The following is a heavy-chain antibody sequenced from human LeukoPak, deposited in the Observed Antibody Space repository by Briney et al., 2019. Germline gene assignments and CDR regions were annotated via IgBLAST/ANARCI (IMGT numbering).Heavy chain of an antibody. CDR3: ARGLGATDFDY. Sequence: HGESLKISCAASGFTFSSYSMNWVRQAPGKGLEWVSSISGSSYYIYFTDSVKGRFTISRDNAKNSLYLQMNSLRAEDTAVYYCARGLGATDFDYWGQGTLVTVSS. CDR1: GFTFSSYS. CDR2: ISGSSYYI. D-gene: IGHD1-26*01. V-gene: IGHV3-21*01. J-gene: IGHJ4*02.